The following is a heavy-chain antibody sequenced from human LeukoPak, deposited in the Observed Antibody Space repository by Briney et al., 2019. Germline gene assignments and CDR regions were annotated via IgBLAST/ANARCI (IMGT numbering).Heavy chain of an antibody. CDR1: GGSFSDDF. D-gene: IGHD3-3*01. V-gene: IGHV4-34*01. CDR2: INRSGST. J-gene: IGHJ5*02. Sequence: KPSETLSLTCAVYGGSFSDDFWSWIRQPPGKGLEWIGEINRSGSTNHNPSLKNRVTMSVNTSKNQFSLKLSSVTAADTAVYYCTRANYDFGSGYLRGWFGPWGQGTLVTVSS. CDR3: TRANYDFGSGYLRGWFGP.